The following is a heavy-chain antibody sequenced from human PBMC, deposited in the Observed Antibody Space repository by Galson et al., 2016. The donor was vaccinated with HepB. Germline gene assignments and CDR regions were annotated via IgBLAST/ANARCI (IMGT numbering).Heavy chain of an antibody. Sequence: ETLSLTCGVSGVSISSGTYYWGWIRQPPGKGLQWIGNTYNNGNVYYTPSLKSRATISVDTSKNHFSLKLQSVTAADTAVYYCVRGTGGSSWYEAFVYWGQGALVTVSS. V-gene: IGHV4-39*02. D-gene: IGHD6-13*01. CDR3: VRGTGGSSWYEAFVY. J-gene: IGHJ4*02. CDR1: GVSISSGTYY. CDR2: TYNNGNV.